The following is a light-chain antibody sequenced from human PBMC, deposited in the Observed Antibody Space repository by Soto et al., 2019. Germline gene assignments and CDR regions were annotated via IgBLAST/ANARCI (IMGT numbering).Light chain of an antibody. Sequence: EIVLTQSPGTLSLSPGERATLSCRASQSVTSSHLAWYQQKPGQAPRLLLYGASSRATGIPDRFSGSGSGTDFTLTISRLEPEDVAVYYCQRYGSSPLYTFGQGTKLEI. CDR3: QRYGSSPLYT. V-gene: IGKV3-20*01. CDR2: GAS. CDR1: QSVTSSH. J-gene: IGKJ2*01.